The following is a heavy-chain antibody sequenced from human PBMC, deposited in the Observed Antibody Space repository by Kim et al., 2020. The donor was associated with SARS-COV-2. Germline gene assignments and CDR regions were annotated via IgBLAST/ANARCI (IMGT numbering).Heavy chain of an antibody. CDR2: ISGGADST. V-gene: IGHV3-23*01. CDR1: GFTVSSSA. J-gene: IGHJ4*02. Sequence: GGSLRLSCAVSGFTVSSSAMSWVRQAPGKGLEWVSSISGGADSTFYADSVKGRFTISRDNSRNTLSLHMNNLRAEDTAVYYCATAGRIIMGYFDYWGQGTLVTVSP. D-gene: IGHD3-10*01. CDR3: ATAGRIIMGYFDY.